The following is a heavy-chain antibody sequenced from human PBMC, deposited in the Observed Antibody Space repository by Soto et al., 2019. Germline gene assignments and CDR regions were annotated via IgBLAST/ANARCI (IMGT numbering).Heavy chain of an antibody. CDR1: GFSFSRSA. J-gene: IGHJ4*02. Sequence: EVQLLESGGGLVQPGGSLRLSCAVSGFSFSRSAMSWVRQAPGKGLEWVSSITISGDTTYYADSVKGWFTVSRDNPKNTVYLQMNSLRAEDTAVYYCAKEIRPNDYWGQGTLVIVSS. CDR3: AKEIRPNDY. CDR2: ITISGDTT. V-gene: IGHV3-23*01.